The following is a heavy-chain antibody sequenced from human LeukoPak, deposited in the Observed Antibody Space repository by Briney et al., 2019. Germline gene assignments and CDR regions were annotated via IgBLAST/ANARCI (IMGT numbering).Heavy chain of an antibody. CDR2: IKQDGREK. D-gene: IGHD3-3*01. CDR3: ARVIFWSGYPFDY. V-gene: IGHV3-7*01. CDR1: GFTFSSYW. Sequence: GGSLRLSCAASGFTFSSYWMSWVRQAPGKGLEWVANIKQDGREKYYVDSVKGRFTISRDNAKNSLYLQMNSLRAEDTAVYYCARVIFWSGYPFDYWGQGTLVTVSS. J-gene: IGHJ4*02.